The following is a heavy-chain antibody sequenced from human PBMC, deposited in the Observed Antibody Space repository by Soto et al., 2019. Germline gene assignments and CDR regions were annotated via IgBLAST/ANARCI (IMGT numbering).Heavy chain of an antibody. J-gene: IGHJ4*02. D-gene: IGHD2-15*01. V-gene: IGHV1-69*13. CDR1: GGTFSSYA. CDR2: IIPIFGTA. Sequence: SVKVSCKASGGTFSSYAISWVRQAPGQGLEWMGGIIPIFGTANYAQKFQGRVTITADESKNQFSLRLRSVTAADTAIYYCAKVVVAATRHTDFDSWGQGTLVTVSS. CDR3: AKVVVAATRHTDFDS.